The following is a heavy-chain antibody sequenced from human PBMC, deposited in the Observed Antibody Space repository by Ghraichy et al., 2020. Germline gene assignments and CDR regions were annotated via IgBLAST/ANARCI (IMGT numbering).Heavy chain of an antibody. V-gene: IGHV4-34*01. CDR2: INHSGST. CDR3: ARAPDYDFWSGYQLGLTGDYNWFDP. J-gene: IGHJ5*02. Sequence: SETLSLTCAVYGGSFSGYYWSWIRQPPGKGLEWIGEINHSGSTNYNPSLKSRVTISVDTSKNQFSLKLSSVTAADTAVYYCARAPDYDFWSGYQLGLTGDYNWFDPWGQGTLVTVSS. D-gene: IGHD3-3*01. CDR1: GGSFSGYY.